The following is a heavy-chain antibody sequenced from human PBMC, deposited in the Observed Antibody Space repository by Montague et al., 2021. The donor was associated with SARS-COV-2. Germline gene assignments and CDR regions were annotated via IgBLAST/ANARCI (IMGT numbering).Heavy chain of an antibody. J-gene: IGHJ4*02. CDR3: ARDEDQVDSNYYFDY. CDR1: GFTFSSYA. D-gene: IGHD2-2*01. CDR2: ISYDGTNK. Sequence: SLRLSCAASGFTFSSYAMHWVRQAPGKGLEWVAVISYDGTNKYYADSVXGRFTISRDNSKNTLYLQMNSLRAEDTAVYYCARDEDQVDSNYYFDYWGQGTLVTVSS. V-gene: IGHV3-30*04.